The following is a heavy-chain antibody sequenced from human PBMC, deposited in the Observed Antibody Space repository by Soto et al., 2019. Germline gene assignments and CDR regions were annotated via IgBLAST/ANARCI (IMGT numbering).Heavy chain of an antibody. CDR3: ARDPDYGDYVGLGYGMDV. CDR2: ISAYNCNT. J-gene: IGHJ6*02. D-gene: IGHD4-17*01. CDR1: GYTFTSDG. Sequence: ASVKLACKASGYTFTSDGISWVRHAPGQWLEWMGWISAYNCNTNYAQKLQGRVTMTTDPSKSTAYMELRSLRSDDTAVYYCARDPDYGDYVGLGYGMDVWGQGTTVTVSS. V-gene: IGHV1-18*01.